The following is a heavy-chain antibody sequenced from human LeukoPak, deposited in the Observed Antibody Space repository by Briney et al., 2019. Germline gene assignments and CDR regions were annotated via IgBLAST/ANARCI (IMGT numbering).Heavy chain of an antibody. CDR3: ARDGVSIWSGYSYNWFDP. Sequence: SETLSLTCAVYGGSFSGYYSSWIRQPPGKGLEWIGEINHSGSTNYNPSLKSRVTISVDTSKNQFSLKLSSVTAADTAVYYCARDGVSIWSGYSYNWFDPWGQGTLVTVSS. CDR1: GGSFSGYY. J-gene: IGHJ5*02. CDR2: INHSGST. V-gene: IGHV4-34*01. D-gene: IGHD3-3*01.